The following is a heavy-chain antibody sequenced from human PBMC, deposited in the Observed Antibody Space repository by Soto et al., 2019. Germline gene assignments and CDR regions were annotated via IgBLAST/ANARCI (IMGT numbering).Heavy chain of an antibody. CDR2: IIPIFGTV. CDR3: ARAYFGYYGSGSYMFYGMDV. CDR1: GGSFRTYT. J-gene: IGHJ6*02. D-gene: IGHD3-10*01. Sequence: SVKVSCKASGGSFRTYTTSWVRQAPGQGLEWVGGIIPIFGTVNYAQKLRDRVTITADESTSTAYMELSSLRSEDTAVYYCARAYFGYYGSGSYMFYGMDVWGQGTTVTVSS. V-gene: IGHV1-69*13.